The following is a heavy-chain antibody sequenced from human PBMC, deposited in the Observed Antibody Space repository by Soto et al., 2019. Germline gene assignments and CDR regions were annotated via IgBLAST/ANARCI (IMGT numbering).Heavy chain of an antibody. Sequence: ASVKVSCKASGYTFTSYAMHWVRQAPGQRLEWMGWINAGNGNTKYSEKFQGRVTITRDTSASTAYMELSSLRSEDTAVYYCARPADNDNSNYLGYCRKRTLVSVSS. CDR3: ARPADNDNSNYLGY. CDR2: INAGNGNT. D-gene: IGHD4-4*01. V-gene: IGHV1-3*01. J-gene: IGHJ4*02. CDR1: GYTFTSYA.